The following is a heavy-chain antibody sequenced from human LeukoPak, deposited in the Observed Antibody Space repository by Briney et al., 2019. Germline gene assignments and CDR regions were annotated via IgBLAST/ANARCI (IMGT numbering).Heavy chain of an antibody. CDR2: ITHSGST. CDR1: GGSFSGYY. V-gene: IGHV4-34*01. J-gene: IGHJ2*01. CDR3: AIRPGERCLQYPYWYFDL. D-gene: IGHD5-24*01. Sequence: SESLSLTCAVFGGSFSGYYWSWVRQPPGKGLEWIGEITHSGSTTYNPSLKSRVAISVYTTNNQSSLKLSSVPAADTTVYYCAIRPGERCLQYPYWYFDLWGRGTLLTVSS.